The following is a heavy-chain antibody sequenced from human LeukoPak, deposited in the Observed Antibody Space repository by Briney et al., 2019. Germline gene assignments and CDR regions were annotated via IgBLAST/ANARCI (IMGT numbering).Heavy chain of an antibody. CDR2: INQDGSEK. CDR1: GFTFSTYW. V-gene: IGHV3-7*01. Sequence: GGSLRLSCAASGFTFSTYWTSWVRQAPGKGLEWVANINQDGSEKYYLDSVKGRFTISRDNAKKSLYLQMNSLRAEDTAVYYCARGSDDYVDFDYWGQGTLVTVSS. CDR3: ARGSDDYVDFDY. J-gene: IGHJ4*02. D-gene: IGHD4-17*01.